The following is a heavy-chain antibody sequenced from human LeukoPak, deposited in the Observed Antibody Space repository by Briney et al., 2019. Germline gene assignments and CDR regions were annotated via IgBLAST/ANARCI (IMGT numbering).Heavy chain of an antibody. CDR3: ERGDIVVVPAAMVSSQNYYYYYMDV. CDR2: ISSSSSYI. CDR1: GFTFSSYS. J-gene: IGHJ6*03. Sequence: PGGSLRLSCAASGFTFSSYSMNWVRQAPGKGLEWVSSISSSSSYIYYADSVKGRFPISRHNAQNSLYLPLNGLRAEDTAVYCCERGDIVVVPAAMVSSQNYYYYYMDVWGKGTTVTVSS. D-gene: IGHD2-2*01. V-gene: IGHV3-21*01.